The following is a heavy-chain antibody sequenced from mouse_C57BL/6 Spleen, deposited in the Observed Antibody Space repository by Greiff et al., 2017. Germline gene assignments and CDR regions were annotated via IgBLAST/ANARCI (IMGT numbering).Heavy chain of an antibody. V-gene: IGHV6-3*01. Sequence: EVTLVESGGGLVQPGGSMKLSCVASGFTFSNYWMNWVRQSPEKGLEWVAQIRLKSDNYATHYAESVKGRFTISRDDSKSSVYLQMNNLRAEDTGIYYCTAAYYGSSWFAYWGQGTLVTVSA. J-gene: IGHJ3*01. CDR1: GFTFSNYW. CDR2: IRLKSDNYAT. D-gene: IGHD1-1*01. CDR3: TAAYYGSSWFAY.